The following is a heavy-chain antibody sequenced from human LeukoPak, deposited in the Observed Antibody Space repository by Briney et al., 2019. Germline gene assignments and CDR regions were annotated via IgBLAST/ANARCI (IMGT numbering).Heavy chain of an antibody. V-gene: IGHV3-30*18. D-gene: IGHD4-17*01. J-gene: IGHJ1*01. CDR3: AKVEDYGDYGPPKH. CDR1: GFTFNIYG. Sequence: PGRSLRLSCATSGFTFNIYGMHWVRQGPGKGLEWVAVISYDGTETHYADSVRGRFTISRDNSNNMLFLQMHSLREDDTATYYCAKVEDYGDYGPPKHWGQGALVAVSS. CDR2: ISYDGTET.